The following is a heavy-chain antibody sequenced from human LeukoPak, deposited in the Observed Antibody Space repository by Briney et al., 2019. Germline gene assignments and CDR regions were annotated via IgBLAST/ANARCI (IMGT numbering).Heavy chain of an antibody. J-gene: IGHJ6*02. CDR3: ARLPLTGYSRGYYYGMDV. CDR1: GFTFSSYG. V-gene: IGHV3-30*03. D-gene: IGHD3-9*01. Sequence: GGSLRLSCAASGFTFSSYGMHWVRQAPGKGLEWVAVISYDGSNKYYADSVKGRFTISRDNSKNTLYLQMNSLRAEDTAVYYCARLPLTGYSRGYYYGMDVWGQGTTVTVSS. CDR2: ISYDGSNK.